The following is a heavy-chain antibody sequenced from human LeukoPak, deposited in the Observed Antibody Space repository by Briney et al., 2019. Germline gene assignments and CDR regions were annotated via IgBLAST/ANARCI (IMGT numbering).Heavy chain of an antibody. D-gene: IGHD6-19*01. CDR1: GFTFSSYA. Sequence: GGSLRLSCAASGFTFSSYAMSWVRQAPGKGLEWVAFISSDESDKYYADSVKGRFTISRDNSKNTLYLQMNSLRAEDTAVYYCARDISGWYSGGYFRMDVWGQGTTVTVSS. CDR3: ARDISGWYSGGYFRMDV. V-gene: IGHV3-30-3*01. J-gene: IGHJ6*02. CDR2: ISSDESDK.